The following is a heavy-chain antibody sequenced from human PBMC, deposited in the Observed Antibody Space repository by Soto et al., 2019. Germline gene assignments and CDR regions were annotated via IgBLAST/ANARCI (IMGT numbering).Heavy chain of an antibody. Sequence: PSETLSLACSVSGGSIGSYYWIWIRQPPGKGLEWIGYIYYSGSTNYNPSLKSRVTISVDTSKNQFSLKLSSVTAADTAVYCCARSPYYSNFDYWGQGTLVTVSS. CDR1: GGSIGSYY. D-gene: IGHD4-4*01. CDR3: ARSPYYSNFDY. V-gene: IGHV4-59*01. J-gene: IGHJ4*02. CDR2: IYYSGST.